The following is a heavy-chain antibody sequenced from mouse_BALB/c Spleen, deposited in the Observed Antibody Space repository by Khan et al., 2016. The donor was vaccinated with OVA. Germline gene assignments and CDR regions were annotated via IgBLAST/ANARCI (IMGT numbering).Heavy chain of an antibody. CDR1: GYSFTSYY. V-gene: IGHV1-31*01. J-gene: IGHJ3*01. CDR2: IDPFSGDT. Sequence: EVQLQESGPELMKPGASVKISCKASGYSFTSYYIHWVIQSHGKSLEWIGYIDPFSGDTTYNQKFKGRATLTVDKSSSTAYIHLRNLTSEDSAVYYCTRHCYVAWFTYGGQGTLVTVSA. D-gene: IGHD2-12*01. CDR3: TRHCYVAWFTY.